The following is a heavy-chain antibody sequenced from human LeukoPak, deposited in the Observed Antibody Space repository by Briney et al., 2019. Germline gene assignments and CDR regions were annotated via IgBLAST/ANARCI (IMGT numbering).Heavy chain of an antibody. CDR1: GGTFSSYA. D-gene: IGHD6-19*01. CDR3: ARDGYEYSSGWRTEYGLLLLPNGSYYYMDV. Sequence: GASVKVSCKASGGTFSSYAISWVRQAPGQGLEWMGGIIPIFGTANYAQKFQGRVTITADKSTSTAYMELSSLRSEDTAVYYCARDGYEYSSGWRTEYGLLLLPNGSYYYMDVWGKGTTVTVSS. CDR2: IIPIFGTA. J-gene: IGHJ6*03. V-gene: IGHV1-69*06.